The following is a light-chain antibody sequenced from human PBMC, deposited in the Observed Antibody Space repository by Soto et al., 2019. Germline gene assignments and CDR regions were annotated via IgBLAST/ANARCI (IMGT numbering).Light chain of an antibody. V-gene: IGKV3D-15*01. CDR3: QQYNAWPFT. J-gene: IGKJ4*01. CDR2: DAS. CDR1: QTVKSH. Sequence: EIVLTQPPATLSVSPGERVTLSCRASQTVKSHLAWYRQRPGQSPSLLIYDASSRATGIPARFSGSGSGTDFALTISSLQSEDFAVYYCQQYNAWPFTFGGGTKVEIK.